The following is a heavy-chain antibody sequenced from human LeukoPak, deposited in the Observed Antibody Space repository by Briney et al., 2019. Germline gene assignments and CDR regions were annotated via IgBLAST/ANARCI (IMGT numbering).Heavy chain of an antibody. CDR3: ARDSGQWLEDYYYYYYMDV. J-gene: IGHJ6*03. V-gene: IGHV4-39*07. CDR1: GGSISSSSYY. D-gene: IGHD6-19*01. Sequence: SETLSLTCTVSGGSISSSSYYWGWIRQPPGKGLEWIGSIYYSGSTYYNPSLKSRVTMSVDTSKNQFSLKLSSVTAADTAVYYCARDSGQWLEDYYYYYYMDVWGKGTTVTISS. CDR2: IYYSGST.